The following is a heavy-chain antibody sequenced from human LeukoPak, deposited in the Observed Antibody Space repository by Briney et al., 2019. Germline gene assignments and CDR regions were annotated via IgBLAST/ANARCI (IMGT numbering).Heavy chain of an antibody. J-gene: IGHJ4*02. CDR3: CGSGWFAGPFGY. CDR1: GGSISSSSYY. Sequence: SEPLSLTCTVSGGSISSSSYYWGWIRQSPETGLEWIGSMHYSGSTYYNPSLNSRVTISVDTSKNQFSLKLTSVTAADTAVYYCCGSGWFAGPFGYWGQGALVTVSS. CDR2: MHYSGST. D-gene: IGHD6-19*01. V-gene: IGHV4-39*07.